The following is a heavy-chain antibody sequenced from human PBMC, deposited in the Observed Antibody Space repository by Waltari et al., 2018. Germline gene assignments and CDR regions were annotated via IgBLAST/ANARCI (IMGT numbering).Heavy chain of an antibody. CDR1: GFTFSSYA. J-gene: IGHJ4*02. CDR2: ISYDGSNK. V-gene: IGHV3-30-3*01. CDR3: ATSYHL. D-gene: IGHD3-3*02. Sequence: QVQLVESGGGVVQPGRSLRLSCAASGFTFSSYAMHWVRQAPGKGLEWVAVISYDGSNKYYADSVKGRFTISRDNAKNSLFLQMNSLSAGDTAVYFCATSYHLWGQGTLVTVSS.